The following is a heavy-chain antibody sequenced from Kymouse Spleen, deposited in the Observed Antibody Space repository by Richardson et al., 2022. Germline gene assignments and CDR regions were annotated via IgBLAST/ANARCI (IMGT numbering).Heavy chain of an antibody. Sequence: QVQLQQWGAGLLKPSETLSLTCAVYGGSFSGYYWSWIRQPPGKGLEWIGEINHSGSTNYNPSLKSRVTISVDTSKNQFSLKLSSVTAADTAVYYCATWI*WLPQGLGPRDHGHRLL. V-gene: IGHV4-34*01. D-gene: IGHD5-12*01. J-gene: IGHJ6*02. CDR2: INHSGST. CDR1: GGSFSGYY. CDR3: ATWI*WLPQG.